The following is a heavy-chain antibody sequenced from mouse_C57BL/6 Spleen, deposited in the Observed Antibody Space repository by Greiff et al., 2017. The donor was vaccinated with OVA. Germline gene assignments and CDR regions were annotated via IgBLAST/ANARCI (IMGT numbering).Heavy chain of an antibody. CDR1: GFTFRSYT. V-gene: IGHV5-9*01. D-gene: IGHD1-1*01. CDR3: ARTYYYGYWYFDV. Sequence: EVKLMESGGGLVKPGGSLTLSCAASGFTFRSYTMSWVRQTPEKRLEWVATISGGGGNTYYPDSVKGRFTISRDNAKNTLYLQMSSLRSEDTALYYCARTYYYGYWYFDVWGTGTTVTVSS. CDR2: ISGGGGNT. J-gene: IGHJ1*03.